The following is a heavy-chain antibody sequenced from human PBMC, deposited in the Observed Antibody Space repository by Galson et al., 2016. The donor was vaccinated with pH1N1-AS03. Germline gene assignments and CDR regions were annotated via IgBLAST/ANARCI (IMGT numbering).Heavy chain of an antibody. Sequence: ETLSLTCSLSGGFISTYYWYWIRQPPGKGLEWIGYIYYSGSTSYNPSLKSRVTISVDTSKNQFSLKLNSVTTADTAVYYCAREKGRNYGAPDFWGQGTMVTVSS. CDR2: IYYSGST. CDR3: AREKGRNYGAPDF. V-gene: IGHV4-59*01. D-gene: IGHD4-17*01. CDR1: GGFISTYY. J-gene: IGHJ3*01.